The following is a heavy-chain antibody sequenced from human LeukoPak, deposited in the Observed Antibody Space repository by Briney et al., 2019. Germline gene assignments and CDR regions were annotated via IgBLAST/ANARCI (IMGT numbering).Heavy chain of an antibody. Sequence: GGSLRLSCATSGFTFSSYGMVWVRQAPGKGLEYVSGITSNGGTTYYGNSVKGRFTISRDNSKDTLYLQMGSLRSEDMAVHYCARAIRWASDYWGQGTLVTVAS. J-gene: IGHJ4*02. CDR3: ARAIRWASDY. D-gene: IGHD4-23*01. CDR1: GFTFSSYG. V-gene: IGHV3-64*01. CDR2: ITSNGGTT.